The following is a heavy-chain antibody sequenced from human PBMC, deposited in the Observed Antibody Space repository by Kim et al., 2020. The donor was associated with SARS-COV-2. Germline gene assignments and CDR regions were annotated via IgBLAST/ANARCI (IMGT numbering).Heavy chain of an antibody. D-gene: IGHD2-15*01. CDR2: MNPNSGNT. V-gene: IGHV1-8*02. CDR1: GYTFTNYG. J-gene: IGHJ4*02. Sequence: ASVKVSCKASGYTFTNYGISWVRQAPGQGLEWMGWMNPNSGNTGYAQKFQGRVTMTRNTSISTAYMELSSLRSEDTAVYYCARGVYCSSGSCPYYFDSWGQGTLVTVSS. CDR3: ARGVYCSSGSCPYYFDS.